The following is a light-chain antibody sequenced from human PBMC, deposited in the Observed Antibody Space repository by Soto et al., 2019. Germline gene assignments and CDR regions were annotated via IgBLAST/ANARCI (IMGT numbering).Light chain of an antibody. Sequence: DIQITQSPSTLSGSVGDRVTITCRASQTISSWLAWYQQKPGKAPKLLIYDASSLESGVPSRFSGSGSGTEFALTISSLQPEDFATYYCQQFNSYPLTFGGGTKVDNK. V-gene: IGKV1-5*01. J-gene: IGKJ4*01. CDR3: QQFNSYPLT. CDR1: QTISSW. CDR2: DAS.